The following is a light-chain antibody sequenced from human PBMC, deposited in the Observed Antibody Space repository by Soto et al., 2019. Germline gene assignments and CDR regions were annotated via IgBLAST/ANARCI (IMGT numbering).Light chain of an antibody. J-gene: IGLJ1*01. Sequence: SVLTQPASVSGSPGQSITISCTGTSSDVGGSNYVSWYQQHPGKAPKLMIYDVSNRPSGVSNRFSGSKSGNTASLTISGLQAEDEADYYCSSYTSGSTCVFGTGTKLTVL. V-gene: IGLV2-14*03. CDR2: DVS. CDR1: SSDVGGSNY. CDR3: SSYTSGSTCV.